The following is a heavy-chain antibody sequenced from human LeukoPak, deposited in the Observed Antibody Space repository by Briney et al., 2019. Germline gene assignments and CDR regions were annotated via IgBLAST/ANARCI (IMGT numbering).Heavy chain of an antibody. J-gene: IGHJ5*02. D-gene: IGHD4/OR15-4a*01. Sequence: SETLSLTCTVSGGSISSYYWSWIRQPPGKGLEWIGYIYYSGSTNYNPSLKSRVTISVDTPKTQFSLKLSSVTAADTAVYYCARAIGGYGDYGPYWFDPWGQGTLVTVSS. CDR1: GGSISSYY. CDR2: IYYSGST. CDR3: ARAIGGYGDYGPYWFDP. V-gene: IGHV4-59*12.